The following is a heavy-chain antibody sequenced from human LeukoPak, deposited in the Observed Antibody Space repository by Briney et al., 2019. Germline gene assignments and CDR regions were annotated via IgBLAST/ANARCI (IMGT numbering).Heavy chain of an antibody. CDR2: IKQDGSEK. Sequence: PGGSLRLSCAASGFTFSSYWMSWVRQAPGKGLEWVANIKQDGSEKYYVDSVKGRFTISRDNAKNSLYLQMNSLRAEDTAVYYCARVRYYGSGSRTYYFDYWGQGTLVTVSS. CDR1: GFTFSSYW. J-gene: IGHJ4*02. V-gene: IGHV3-7*01. D-gene: IGHD3-10*01. CDR3: ARVRYYGSGSRTYYFDY.